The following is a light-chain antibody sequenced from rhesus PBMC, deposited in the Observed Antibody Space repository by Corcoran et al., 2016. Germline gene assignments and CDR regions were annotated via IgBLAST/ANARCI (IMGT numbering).Light chain of an antibody. CDR2: RAS. V-gene: IGKV1-69*01. CDR3: QQHDNSPPFT. CDR1: QGISNW. J-gene: IGKJ3*01. Sequence: DIQMTQSPSSLSASVGDRVTITCRASQGISNWLAWYQQKPGKAPKLLIYRASNLATGVPSRFSGSGTGTDVTLTISSLQPEDIATYYCQQHDNSPPFTFGPGTKLDIK.